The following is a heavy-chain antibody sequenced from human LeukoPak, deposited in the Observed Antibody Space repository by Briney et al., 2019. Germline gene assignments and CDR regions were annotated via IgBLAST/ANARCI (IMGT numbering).Heavy chain of an antibody. V-gene: IGHV3-23*01. CDR2: INANSGTT. CDR3: AKALDYGGNFYFDY. J-gene: IGHJ4*02. CDR1: GFAFSVYA. Sequence: GGSLRLSCSASGFAFSVYAMSWLRQPPGKGLEWVSTINANSGTTSYAASVRGRFTISRDNSKNTLYLQMNSLRADDTAVYYCAKALDYGGNFYFDYWGQGTLVTVSS. D-gene: IGHD4-23*01.